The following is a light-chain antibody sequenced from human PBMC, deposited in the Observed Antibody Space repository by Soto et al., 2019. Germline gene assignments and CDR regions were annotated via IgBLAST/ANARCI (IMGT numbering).Light chain of an antibody. V-gene: IGKV3D-20*02. J-gene: IGKJ1*01. CDR1: QSVSSSY. CDR3: QQRSNRPQT. CDR2: ESS. Sequence: EIVLTESPGTLSLSPGERATLSCRARQSVSSSYLAWYQQKPGQAPRLLIYESSNRATGIAARFSGSGSGTDFTLTISSLEPEDFAVYYCQQRSNRPQTFGQGTKVDIK.